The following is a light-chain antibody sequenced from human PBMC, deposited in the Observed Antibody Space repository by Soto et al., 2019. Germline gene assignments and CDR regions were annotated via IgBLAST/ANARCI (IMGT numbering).Light chain of an antibody. Sequence: EIVLTQSPGTLSLSPGERSTLSCRASQSVKSSYLAWHQQRPGQAPRXXIYGASSRATGIPARFSGSGSGTELTLTISSLQPEDFEVYYCQQYSKWPITFGQGTRLEIK. CDR1: QSVKSSY. V-gene: IGKV3-20*01. J-gene: IGKJ5*01. CDR2: GAS. CDR3: QQYSKWPIT.